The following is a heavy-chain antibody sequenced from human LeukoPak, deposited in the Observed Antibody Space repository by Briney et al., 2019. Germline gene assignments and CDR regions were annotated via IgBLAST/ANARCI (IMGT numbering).Heavy chain of an antibody. CDR3: ARDYSSTTWYDAFDV. V-gene: IGHV1-2*02. D-gene: IGHD2-2*01. Sequence: GASVKVSCKASGYTFTGHFMHWVRQAPGQGLEWMGWIDPNSGGTKHAQKFQVRVTMTRDTSISTAYMEVSGLTSDDTAMYYCARDYSSTTWYDAFDVWGQGTMVTVSS. CDR2: IDPNSGGT. CDR1: GYTFTGHF. J-gene: IGHJ3*01.